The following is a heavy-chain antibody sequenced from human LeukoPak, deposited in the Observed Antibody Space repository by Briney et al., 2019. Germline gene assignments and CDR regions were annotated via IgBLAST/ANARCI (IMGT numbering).Heavy chain of an antibody. CDR1: GFTFSDFY. CDR3: ARDLIHRSGEADY. CDR2: ISSSGSST. V-gene: IGHV3-11*05. Sequence: GGSLRLSCAASGFTFSDFYMSWIRQAPGKGLEWLSYISSSGSSTNYADSVKGRFTIFRDNAKNSLYLQMNSLRAEDTAVYYCARDLIHRSGEADYWGQGTLVTVSS. J-gene: IGHJ4*02. D-gene: IGHD3-22*01.